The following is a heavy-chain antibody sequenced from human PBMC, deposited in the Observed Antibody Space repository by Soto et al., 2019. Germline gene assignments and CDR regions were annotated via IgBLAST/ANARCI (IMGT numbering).Heavy chain of an antibody. D-gene: IGHD7-27*01. V-gene: IGHV3-74*01. CDR1: GFTFSDHW. J-gene: IGHJ4*02. CDR2: ISGDASST. Sequence: EVKVVASGGGLVQPGGSLRLSCAASGFTFSDHWMHWVRQPPGKGPVWVSRISGDASSTSYADSVKGRFTISRDSAKNTVYLQMDSLRVEDTAVYYCTRGGTRTTYWGLFDSWGQGTLVTVSS. CDR3: TRGGTRTTYWGLFDS.